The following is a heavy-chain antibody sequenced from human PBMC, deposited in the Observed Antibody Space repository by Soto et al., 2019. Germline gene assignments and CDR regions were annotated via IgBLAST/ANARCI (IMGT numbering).Heavy chain of an antibody. J-gene: IGHJ4*02. D-gene: IGHD3-22*01. CDR2: ISYDGSDK. V-gene: IGHV3-30*18. CDR1: GFSFSSYG. Sequence: GGSLRLSCAASGFSFSSYGMHWVRQAPGKGLEWVAVISYDGSDKYYIDSVKGRFSISRDNSKNTLYLQLNSLRAEDTAVYYCAKPYYYSSSGYYYFDFWGQGTLVTVSS. CDR3: AKPYYYSSSGYYYFDF.